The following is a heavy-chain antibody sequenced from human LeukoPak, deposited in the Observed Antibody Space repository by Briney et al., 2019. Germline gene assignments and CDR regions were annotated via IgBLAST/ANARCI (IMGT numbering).Heavy chain of an antibody. CDR3: ARSYYDFWSGSYYYYMDV. CDR1: GDFVSSGSHY. CDR2: ISNSGST. V-gene: IGHV4-61*01. Sequence: PSETLSLTCTVSGDFVSSGSHYWSWIRQPPGKGLECIGYISNSGSTNYNPSLKSRVTISVDTSKNQLSLNLNSVTAADTAVYYCARSYYDFWSGSYYYYMDVWGKGTTVTVSS. J-gene: IGHJ6*03. D-gene: IGHD3-3*01.